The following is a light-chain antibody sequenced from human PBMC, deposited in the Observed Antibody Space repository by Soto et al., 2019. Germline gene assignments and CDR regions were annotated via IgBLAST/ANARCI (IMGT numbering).Light chain of an antibody. J-gene: IGKJ2*01. Sequence: DIVMTQSPDSLAVSLGERATINCKSSQSLYNSNNLNYLAWYQQKPGQPPKLLLYWASTRESGVPDRFSGSGSGTDFTLTISSLQAADVAVYYCQQYHSNPSTFGQGTKLEIE. CDR2: WAS. CDR3: QQYHSNPST. V-gene: IGKV4-1*01. CDR1: QSLYNSNNLNY.